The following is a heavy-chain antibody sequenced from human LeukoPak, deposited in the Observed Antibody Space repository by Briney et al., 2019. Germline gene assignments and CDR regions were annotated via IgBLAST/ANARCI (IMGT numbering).Heavy chain of an antibody. D-gene: IGHD3-22*01. J-gene: IGHJ4*02. Sequence: GGSLRLSCVASGFTFSSYWMSWVRQAPGRGLEWAANLKQDGSEKYYVDSVKGRFTISRDNAKNSLYLQMNSLRAEDTAVYYCARITNSGYYWLFDYWGQGTLVTVSS. CDR1: GFTFSSYW. CDR3: ARITNSGYYWLFDY. V-gene: IGHV3-7*04. CDR2: LKQDGSEK.